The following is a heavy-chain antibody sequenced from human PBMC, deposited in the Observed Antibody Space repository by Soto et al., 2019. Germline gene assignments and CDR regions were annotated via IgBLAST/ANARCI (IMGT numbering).Heavy chain of an antibody. J-gene: IGHJ6*02. CDR3: AREAILDDYYGMDV. CDR1: GYTFTSYA. Sequence: QVQLVQSGAEVKKPGASVKVSCKASGYTFTSYAMNWVRQAPGQRLEWMGWINAGNGNTKYSQKFQGRVTITRDTSASTAYMELSSLRSEDTAVYDCAREAILDDYYGMDVWGQGTTVTVSS. V-gene: IGHV1-3*01. CDR2: INAGNGNT. D-gene: IGHD2-2*01.